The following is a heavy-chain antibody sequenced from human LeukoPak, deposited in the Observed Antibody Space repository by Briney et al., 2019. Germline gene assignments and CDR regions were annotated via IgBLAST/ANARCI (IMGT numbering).Heavy chain of an antibody. Sequence: GGSLRLSCAASGFTFSSYSMNWVRQAPGKGLEWVSGVSGRGDSTYYADSVKGRFTISRDISKDTLYLQMNSLRAEDTALYYCAKDRDFDWLFSIRENRFDAWGQGTLVTVSS. CDR3: AKDRDFDWLFSIRENRFDA. J-gene: IGHJ5*02. CDR1: GFTFSSYS. D-gene: IGHD3-9*01. CDR2: VSGRGDST. V-gene: IGHV3-23*01.